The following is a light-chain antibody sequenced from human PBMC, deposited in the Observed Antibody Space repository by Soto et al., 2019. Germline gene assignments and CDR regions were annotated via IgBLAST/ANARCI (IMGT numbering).Light chain of an antibody. J-gene: IGLJ3*02. CDR3: QSYDSSLSGSV. V-gene: IGLV1-40*01. CDR1: SSNIGAGYD. Sequence: QSVLTQLPSVSGAPGQRVTISCTGSSSNIGAGYDVQWYQQLPGTAPKLLIYGDTNRPSGVPDRFSGSNSGTSASLAFTGLQAEDESDYYCQSYDSSLSGSVFGGGTQLTVL. CDR2: GDT.